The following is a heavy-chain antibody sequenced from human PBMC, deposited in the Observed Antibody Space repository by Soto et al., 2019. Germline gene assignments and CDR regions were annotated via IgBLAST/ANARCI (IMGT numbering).Heavy chain of an antibody. J-gene: IGHJ4*02. Sequence: GGSLRLSCAASGFAFSTFGMHWVRQAPGKGLEWVAVISHDGKYDYYAESVKGRFNISRDSSKNTLFLQMDSLRVEDTALYYCAKGARDPRYSSNWRHFDSWGQGTLVTVSS. D-gene: IGHD6-13*01. CDR3: AKGARDPRYSSNWRHFDS. V-gene: IGHV3-30*18. CDR2: ISHDGKYD. CDR1: GFAFSTFG.